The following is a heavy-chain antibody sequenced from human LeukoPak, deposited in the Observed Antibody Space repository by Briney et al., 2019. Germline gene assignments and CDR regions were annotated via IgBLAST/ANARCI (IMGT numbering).Heavy chain of an antibody. J-gene: IGHJ6*03. Sequence: ASVKVSCKASGYTFTSYDINWVRQATGQGLEWMGWMNPNSGNTGYAQKFQGRVTMTRNTSISTAYMELSSLRSEDTAVYYCAREFSSSWLTYYYYMDVWGKGTTVTVSS. CDR1: GYTFTSYD. V-gene: IGHV1-8*01. CDR2: MNPNSGNT. D-gene: IGHD6-13*01. CDR3: AREFSSSWLTYYYYMDV.